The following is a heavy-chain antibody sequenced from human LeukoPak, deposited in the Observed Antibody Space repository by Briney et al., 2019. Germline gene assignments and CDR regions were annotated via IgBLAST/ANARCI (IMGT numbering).Heavy chain of an antibody. CDR2: LYYSGST. CDR1: GGSVSSGSYY. CDR3: ARERVAGTIDY. V-gene: IGHV4-61*01. D-gene: IGHD6-19*01. J-gene: IGHJ4*02. Sequence: PSETLSLSCTVSGGSVSSGSYYWSWIGQPPGKGLEWIGFLYYSGSTNYNPSLKSRVTIAVDTSKNQFSLKLSSVTAADTAVYYCARERVAGTIDYWGQGTLVTVSS.